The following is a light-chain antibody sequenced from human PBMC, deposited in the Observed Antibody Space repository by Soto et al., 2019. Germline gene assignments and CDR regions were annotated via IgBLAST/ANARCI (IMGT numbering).Light chain of an antibody. Sequence: EIVMTQSPATLSVSPGERATLSCRASQSVNSNLAWYQQKPGQAPRLLIYGASTRATGVPARFSGSGSGTEFILPVSSLQSEDFAVYFCQQYHNWPTFGQGTKVEIK. CDR3: QQYHNWPT. J-gene: IGKJ1*01. CDR1: QSVNSN. V-gene: IGKV3-15*01. CDR2: GAS.